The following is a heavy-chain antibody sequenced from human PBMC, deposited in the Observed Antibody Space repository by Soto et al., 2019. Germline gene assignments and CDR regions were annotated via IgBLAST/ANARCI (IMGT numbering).Heavy chain of an antibody. CDR3: AREGSGPFDY. Sequence: PGQSLKISCKGSVYNFTNYWIGWLRQTPGKGLEWMGIIYPGDSDTRYSPSFQGQATISADKSISTAYLHWSSLKASATAMYYCAREGSGPFDYWGQGTLVTVSS. CDR2: IYPGDSDT. D-gene: IGHD3-10*01. V-gene: IGHV5-51*01. J-gene: IGHJ4*02. CDR1: VYNFTNYW.